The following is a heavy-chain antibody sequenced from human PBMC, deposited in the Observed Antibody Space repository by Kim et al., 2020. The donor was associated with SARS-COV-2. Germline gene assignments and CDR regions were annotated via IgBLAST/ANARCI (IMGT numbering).Heavy chain of an antibody. J-gene: IGHJ3*02. V-gene: IGHV1-2*02. CDR2: GT. Sequence: GTNYARTFQGRVTMTSDTSISTAYMELSRLRSDDTAVYYCAESRPDAFDIWGQGTMVTVSS. CDR3: AESRPDAFDI.